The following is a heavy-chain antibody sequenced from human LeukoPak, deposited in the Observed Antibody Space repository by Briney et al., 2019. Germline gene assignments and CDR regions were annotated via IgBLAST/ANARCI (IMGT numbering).Heavy chain of an antibody. CDR1: GYTFTGYY. CDR3: ARAPVGHPGWFDP. CDR2: INPNSGGT. J-gene: IGHJ5*02. D-gene: IGHD1-26*01. Sequence: ASVKVSCKASGYTFTGYYMHWVRQAPGQGLERMGWINPNSGGTNYAQKFQGRVTMTRDTSTSTVYMELSSLRSEDTAVYYCARAPVGHPGWFDPWGQGTLITVSS. V-gene: IGHV1-2*02.